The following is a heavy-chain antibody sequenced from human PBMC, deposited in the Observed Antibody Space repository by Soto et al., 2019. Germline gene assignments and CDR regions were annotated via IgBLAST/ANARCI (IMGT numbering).Heavy chain of an antibody. CDR3: ARAVALRYFAWLFSYYYYSMDV. CDR1: GYPFTSSY. J-gene: IGHJ6*02. V-gene: IGHV1-46*01. Sequence: SVKVSCKASGYPFTSSYMDWVRQAPGQGLEWMGIINPSGGSTSYAQKFQCRVTMTRDTSTSTVYMELSSLRSEDTAVYYCARAVALRYFAWLFSYYYYSMDVWGQGTTVSVSS. CDR2: INPSGGST. D-gene: IGHD3-9*01.